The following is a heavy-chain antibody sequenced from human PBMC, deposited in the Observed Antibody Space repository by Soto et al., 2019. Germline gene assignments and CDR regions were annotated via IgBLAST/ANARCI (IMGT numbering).Heavy chain of an antibody. CDR1: GFIFTNYW. J-gene: IGHJ4*02. Sequence: EVPLVESGGGLVQPGGSLRLSCAASGFIFTNYWMSWVRQAPGEGLEWVANIKEDGSEKYYVDSVKGRFTISRDNAKNSLYLQMNSLRVEDTAVYYCVRVGRLGGYWGQGTLVTVSS. CDR3: VRVGRLGGY. V-gene: IGHV3-7*03. D-gene: IGHD3-16*01. CDR2: IKEDGSEK.